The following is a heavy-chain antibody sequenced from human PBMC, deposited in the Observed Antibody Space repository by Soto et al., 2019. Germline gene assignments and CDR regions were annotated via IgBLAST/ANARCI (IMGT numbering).Heavy chain of an antibody. CDR2: ISSSSYI. V-gene: IGHV3-21*01. J-gene: IGHJ3*02. CDR1: GFTFSSYS. Sequence: GGSLRLSCAASGFTFSSYSMNWVRQAPGKGLEWVSSISSSSYIYYADSVKGRFTISRDNAKNSLYLQMNSLRAEDTAVYYCARDLEYRSSPDAFDIWGQGTMVTVSS. D-gene: IGHD6-6*01. CDR3: ARDLEYRSSPDAFDI.